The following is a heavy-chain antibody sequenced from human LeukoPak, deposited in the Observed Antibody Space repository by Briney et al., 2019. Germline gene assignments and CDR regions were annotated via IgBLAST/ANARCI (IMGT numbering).Heavy chain of an antibody. CDR1: GFTFSNAW. V-gene: IGHV3-15*01. J-gene: IGHJ3*02. Sequence: PGGSLRLSCAASGFTFSNAWMSWVRQAPGKGLEWVGRIKSKTDGGTTDYAAPVKGRFTISRDDSKNTLYLQMNSLKTEDTAVYYCTTDYLRLDAFDIWGQGTMVTVSS. CDR3: TTDYLRLDAFDI. CDR2: IKSKTDGGTT. D-gene: IGHD5-12*01.